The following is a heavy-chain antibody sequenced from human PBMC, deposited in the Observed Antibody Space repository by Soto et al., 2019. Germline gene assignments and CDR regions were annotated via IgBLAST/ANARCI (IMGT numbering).Heavy chain of an antibody. CDR2: TYWNGND. CDR1: GFSPTSSGVG. V-gene: IGHV2-5*01. J-gene: IGHJ4*02. CDR3: SHSAGGYENAGDYWNY. D-gene: IGHD5-12*01. Sequence: SGPALVNPTRTLTLTCTFSGFSPTSSGVGVGWIRQPPGKALEWLALTYWNGNDRYSPSLRRRLAIKKATSENQVVLTMTNMDPVDTATYYVSHSAGGYENAGDYWNYCGEGILVTVSS.